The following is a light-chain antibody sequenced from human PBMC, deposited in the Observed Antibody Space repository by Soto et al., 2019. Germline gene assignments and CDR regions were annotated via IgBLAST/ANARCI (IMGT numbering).Light chain of an antibody. CDR1: SSDVGAYYS. Sequence: QSALTQPASVSGSPGQSITISCTGTSSDVGAYYSVSWYQHHPGKAPKLIIYGVTNRPSGVSNRFSGSKSGNTASLTISGLQAEDEADYYCSSYTSSSTHYVFGTGTKVTVL. CDR3: SSYTSSSTHYV. CDR2: GVT. V-gene: IGLV2-14*01. J-gene: IGLJ1*01.